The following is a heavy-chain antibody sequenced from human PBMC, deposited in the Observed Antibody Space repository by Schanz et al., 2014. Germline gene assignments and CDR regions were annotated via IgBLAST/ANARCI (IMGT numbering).Heavy chain of an antibody. V-gene: IGHV3-30*18. J-gene: IGHJ4*02. CDR3: AKEKEEVAADGSFFDY. D-gene: IGHD6-13*01. CDR1: GFTFSDYY. CDR2: ISFDGRNT. Sequence: QVQLVDSGGGLVKPGGSLRLSCAASGFTFSDYYMTWIRQAPGKGLEWVGFISFDGRNTGYAHSVKGRFTISRDNSKNTVNLQMNSLRAEDTAVYYCAKEKEEVAADGSFFDYWGQGTLVTVSS.